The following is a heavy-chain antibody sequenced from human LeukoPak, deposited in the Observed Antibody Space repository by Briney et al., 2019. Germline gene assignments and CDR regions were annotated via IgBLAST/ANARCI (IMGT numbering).Heavy chain of an antibody. CDR1: GFTFSSYA. Sequence: QPGGSLVLSCAASGFTFSSYAMNWVRQGPGEGLEGVSTMSGSGDRAYYADSVKGRFTISRDNSKNTLYLQMSSLRVEDTAVYYCASAPGVVTPKFDFWGPGTLVTLPS. D-gene: IGHD2-21*02. V-gene: IGHV3-23*01. CDR2: MSGSGDRA. J-gene: IGHJ4*02. CDR3: ASAPGVVTPKFDF.